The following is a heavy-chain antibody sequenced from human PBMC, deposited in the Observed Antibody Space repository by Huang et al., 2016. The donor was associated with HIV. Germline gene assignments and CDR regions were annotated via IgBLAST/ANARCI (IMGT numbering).Heavy chain of an antibody. V-gene: IGHV4-30-4*08. J-gene: IGHJ4*02. D-gene: IGHD5-18*01. CDR2: IYYSGST. Sequence: QVQLQESGPGPVKPSQTLSLTCTVSGVSIGSGGYYWSWIRQPPGKGLEWIGYIYYSGSTYHNPSLKSRGTISVDTSKNQFSLKLSSLTAADTAVYYCTRGHSYGFGRNYFDYWGQGTLVTVSS. CDR1: GVSIGSGGYY. CDR3: TRGHSYGFGRNYFDY.